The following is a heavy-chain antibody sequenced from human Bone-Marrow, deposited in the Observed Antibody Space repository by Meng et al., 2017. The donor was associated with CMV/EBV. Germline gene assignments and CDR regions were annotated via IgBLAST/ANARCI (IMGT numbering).Heavy chain of an antibody. CDR3: ARERRDGYKDGFDI. CDR1: SGSISSYY. V-gene: IGHV4-59*01. Sequence: SETLSLTCTVSSGSISSYYWSWIRQPPGKGLEWIGYIYYSGSTNYNPSLKSRVTISVDTSKNQFYLKLSSVTAADTAVYYCARERRDGYKDGFDIWGQGTMVTVSS. D-gene: IGHD5-24*01. CDR2: IYYSGST. J-gene: IGHJ3*02.